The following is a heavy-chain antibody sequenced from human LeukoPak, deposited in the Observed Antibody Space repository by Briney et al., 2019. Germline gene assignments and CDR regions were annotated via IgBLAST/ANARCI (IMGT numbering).Heavy chain of an antibody. D-gene: IGHD2-21*02. J-gene: IGHJ4*02. Sequence: GGSLRLSCAASGFTSSSYWMNWYRQAPGKGLEWVGNIKHDASEINYVDSVRGRFTISRDNAKNSPHLQMNSLRAEDTAVYYCATDRDNSDWQKRFDSWGQGTLVTVSS. CDR2: IKHDASEI. V-gene: IGHV3-7*01. CDR1: GFTSSSYW. CDR3: ATDRDNSDWQKRFDS.